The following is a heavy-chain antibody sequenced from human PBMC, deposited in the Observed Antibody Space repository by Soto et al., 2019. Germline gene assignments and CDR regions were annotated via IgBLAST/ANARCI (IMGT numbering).Heavy chain of an antibody. CDR3: AVTPNCGRDCSAASYWYFDI. V-gene: IGHV3-23*01. Sequence: EVQLLGSGGGLVQPGGSVRLSCAASGLTFGNYAMSWVRQAPGKGLEWVSAISGDSGRTYYADSVKGRFTISRDNSKNTLYLQMNTLRAEDTAVYYCAVTPNCGRDCSAASYWYFDIWGRGTLVTVSS. D-gene: IGHD2-21*02. CDR2: ISGDSGRT. CDR1: GLTFGNYA. J-gene: IGHJ2*01.